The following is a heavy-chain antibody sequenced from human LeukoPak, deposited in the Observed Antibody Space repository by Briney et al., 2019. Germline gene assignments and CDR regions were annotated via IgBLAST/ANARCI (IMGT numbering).Heavy chain of an antibody. Sequence: AASVKVSCKASGGTFSSYTISWVRQAPGQGLEWMGRIIPILGIANYAQKFQGRVTITADKSTSTAYMELSSLRSEDTAVYYCARELARLGWFDPWGQGTLVTVSS. CDR3: ARELARLGWFDP. CDR2: IIPILGIA. V-gene: IGHV1-69*04. D-gene: IGHD1-1*01. J-gene: IGHJ5*02. CDR1: GGTFSSYT.